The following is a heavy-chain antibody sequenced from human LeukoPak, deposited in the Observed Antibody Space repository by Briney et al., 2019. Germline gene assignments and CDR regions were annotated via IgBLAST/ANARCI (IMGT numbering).Heavy chain of an antibody. Sequence: PGGSLRLSCAASGLTVISNYMTWVRQAPGKGLEWVSVIYSGGSQYYADSVKGRFSISRDNSKNTVYLQMNGLRAEETAVYYCARDRRYCSGDSCYSGVDYWGQGTLVTVSS. V-gene: IGHV3-53*01. D-gene: IGHD2-15*01. CDR3: ARDRRYCSGDSCYSGVDY. J-gene: IGHJ4*02. CDR2: IYSGGSQ. CDR1: GLTVISNY.